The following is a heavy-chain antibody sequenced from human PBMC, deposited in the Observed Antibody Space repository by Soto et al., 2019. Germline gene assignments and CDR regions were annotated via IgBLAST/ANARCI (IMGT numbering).Heavy chain of an antibody. CDR2: ISANNGNT. Sequence: GASVKVSCKASGYTFTTYGITWVRQAPGQGLEWMGWISANNGNTNYAQKLQGRVTMTTDASTNTAYMELRSLRSDDTAVYYCARGIVIVTLDAFDIWGQGTMVTVSS. CDR3: ARGIVIVTLDAFDI. CDR1: GYTFTTYG. D-gene: IGHD3-22*01. J-gene: IGHJ3*02. V-gene: IGHV1-18*01.